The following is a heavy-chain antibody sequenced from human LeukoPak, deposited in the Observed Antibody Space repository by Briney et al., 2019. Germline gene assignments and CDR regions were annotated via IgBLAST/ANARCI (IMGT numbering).Heavy chain of an antibody. Sequence: SETLSLTCSVSGVFISAYYWSWIRQPPGKGLEWIGNINQNGGTHYNPSLKSRVTISSDRSQSQLSLILNSVTAADTALYYCARRSSMENFYDQWGQGTLVTVSS. D-gene: IGHD2-2*01. V-gene: IGHV4-59*12. J-gene: IGHJ4*02. CDR3: ARRSSMENFYDQ. CDR2: INQNGGT. CDR1: GVFISAYY.